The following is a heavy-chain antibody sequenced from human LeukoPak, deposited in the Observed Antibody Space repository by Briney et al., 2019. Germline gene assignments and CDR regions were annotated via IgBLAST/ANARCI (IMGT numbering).Heavy chain of an antibody. CDR2: FDPEDGET. CDR3: ATPRDGYNQFDY. J-gene: IGHJ4*02. V-gene: IGHV1-24*01. Sequence: ASVKVSFKVSGYTLTELSMHWVRQAPGKGLEWMGGFDPEDGETIYAQKFQGRVTMTEDTSTDTAYMELSSLRSEDTAVYYCATPRDGYNQFDYWGQGTLVTVSS. D-gene: IGHD5-24*01. CDR1: GYTLTELS.